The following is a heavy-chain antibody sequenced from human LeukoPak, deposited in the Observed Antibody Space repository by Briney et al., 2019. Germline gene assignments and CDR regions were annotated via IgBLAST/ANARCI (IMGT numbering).Heavy chain of an antibody. D-gene: IGHD3-10*01. CDR3: AKPGAYGSGSYTEN. CDR2: ISGSGGST. J-gene: IGHJ4*02. Sequence: GGSLRLSCAASGFTFSSYAMSWVRQAPGKGLEWVSAISGSGGSTYYADSVKGRFTISRDNSKNTLYLQMNSLRADDTAVYYCAKPGAYGSGSYTENWGQGTLVTVSS. CDR1: GFTFSSYA. V-gene: IGHV3-23*01.